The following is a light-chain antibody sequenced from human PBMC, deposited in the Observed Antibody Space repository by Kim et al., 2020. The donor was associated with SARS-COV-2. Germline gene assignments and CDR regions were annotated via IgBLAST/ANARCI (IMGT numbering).Light chain of an antibody. V-gene: IGKV1-5*03. Sequence: DIQTTQSPYTLSASVGDRVTITCRASQSISSWLAWYQQNPGKAPKLLIYKASSLESGVPSRFSGSGSGTEFTLTISSLQPDDFATYYCQQYHSYPYTFGQGTKLEI. CDR2: KAS. J-gene: IGKJ2*01. CDR1: QSISSW. CDR3: QQYHSYPYT.